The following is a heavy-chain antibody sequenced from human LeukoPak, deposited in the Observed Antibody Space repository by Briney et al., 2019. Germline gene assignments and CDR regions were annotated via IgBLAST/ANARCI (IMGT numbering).Heavy chain of an antibody. CDR3: AKDSTARIYYYYMDV. Sequence: GGSLRLSCAASGFTFSSYGTHWVRQAPGKGLEWVAVIWYDGSNKYYADSVKGRFTISRDNSKNTLYLQMNSLRAEDTAVYYCAKDSTARIYYYYMDVWGKGTTVTVSS. D-gene: IGHD4-17*01. V-gene: IGHV3-33*06. CDR2: IWYDGSNK. CDR1: GFTFSSYG. J-gene: IGHJ6*03.